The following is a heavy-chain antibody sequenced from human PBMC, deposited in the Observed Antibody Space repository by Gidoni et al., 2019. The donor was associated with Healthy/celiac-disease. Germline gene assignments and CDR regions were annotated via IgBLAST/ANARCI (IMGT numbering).Heavy chain of an antibody. J-gene: IGHJ4*02. Sequence: QLQLQESGPGLVKPSETLSLTCTVSGGSISSSSYYWGWIRQPPGKGLEWIGSIYYSGSTYYNPSLKSRVTISVDTSKNQFSLKLSSVTAADTAVYYCARQEILLWFGELLYYFDYWGQGTLVTVSS. CDR3: ARQEILLWFGELLYYFDY. D-gene: IGHD3-10*01. CDR2: IYYSGST. V-gene: IGHV4-39*01. CDR1: GGSISSSSYY.